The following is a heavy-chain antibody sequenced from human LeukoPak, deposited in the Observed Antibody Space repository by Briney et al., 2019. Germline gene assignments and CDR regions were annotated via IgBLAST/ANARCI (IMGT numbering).Heavy chain of an antibody. D-gene: IGHD3-3*01. CDR3: ARHNYDFDFDS. V-gene: IGHV1-2*04. CDR2: ISPKSGGT. CDR1: GYTFSDYY. Sequence: ASVKVSCKASGYTFSDYYIHWVRQAPGQGLEWMGWISPKSGGTNYAQNFQGWVTMTRDTSINTAYMELSRLRPDDTAVYYCARHNYDFDFDSWGQGALVTVSS. J-gene: IGHJ4*02.